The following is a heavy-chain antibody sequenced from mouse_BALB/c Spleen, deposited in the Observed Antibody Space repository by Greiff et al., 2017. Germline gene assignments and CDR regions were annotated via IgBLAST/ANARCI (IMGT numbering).Heavy chain of an antibody. Sequence: VQLKESGPELEKPGASVKISCKASGYSFTGYNMNWVKQSNGKSLEWIGNIDPYYGGTSYNQKFKGKATLTVDKSSSTAYMQLKSLTSEDSAVYYCARGDGNCGYWYFDVWGAGTTVTVSS. CDR1: GYSFTGYN. V-gene: IGHV1-39*01. D-gene: IGHD2-1*01. CDR3: ARGDGNCGYWYFDV. CDR2: IDPYYGGT. J-gene: IGHJ1*01.